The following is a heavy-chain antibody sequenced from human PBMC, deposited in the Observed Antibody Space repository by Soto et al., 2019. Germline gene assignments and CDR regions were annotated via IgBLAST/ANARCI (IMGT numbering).Heavy chain of an antibody. J-gene: IGHJ4*02. V-gene: IGHV4-31*03. CDR1: AGAISSVGSY. Sequence: PSETLSLTCTVSAGAISSVGSYWSWLRQHPGKGLEWVGYIYSSGNTDYNPSLKSRATISVNTSKNQFSLKLTSVTAADTAVYFCAREHVAGAATRWFDDWGQGTLVTVAS. D-gene: IGHD1-26*01. CDR3: AREHVAGAATRWFDD. CDR2: IYSSGNT.